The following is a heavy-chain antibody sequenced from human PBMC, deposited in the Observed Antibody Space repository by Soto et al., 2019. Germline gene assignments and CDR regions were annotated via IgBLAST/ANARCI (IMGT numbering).Heavy chain of an antibody. CDR1: GYTFTGYY. CDR2: INPNSGGT. J-gene: IGHJ5*02. Sequence: ASVKVSCKASGYTFTGYYMHWARQAPGQGLEWMGWINPNSGGTNYAQKFQGRVTMTRDTSISTAYMELSRLRSDDTAVYYCAETACGLGSGSLDSWGQGPLVTVSP. CDR3: AETACGLGSGSLDS. V-gene: IGHV1-2*02. D-gene: IGHD3-10*01.